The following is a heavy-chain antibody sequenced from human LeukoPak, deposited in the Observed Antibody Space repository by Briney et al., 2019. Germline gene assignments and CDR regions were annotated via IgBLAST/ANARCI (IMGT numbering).Heavy chain of an antibody. J-gene: IGHJ4*02. Sequence: ASVKVSCKASGYTFTNYAINWVRQAPGQGLEWMGWINPNRDGTNYAQKFQGRVTMTRDTSISAAYMELSRLRSDDTAVYYCARGPIAAAGTIDYWGQGTLVTVSS. CDR2: INPNRDGT. CDR1: GYTFTNYA. CDR3: ARGPIAAAGTIDY. V-gene: IGHV1-2*02. D-gene: IGHD6-13*01.